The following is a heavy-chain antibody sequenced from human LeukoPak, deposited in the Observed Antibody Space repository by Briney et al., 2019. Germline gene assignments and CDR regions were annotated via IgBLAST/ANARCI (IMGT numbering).Heavy chain of an antibody. V-gene: IGHV1-46*01. CDR1: GYTFTSYY. D-gene: IGHD3-22*01. CDR2: INPSGGST. J-gene: IGHJ4*02. Sequence: GASVKVSCKASGYTFTSYYMHWVRQAPGQGLEWMGIINPSGGSTSYAQKFQGRVTMTRDTSTSTVYMELRSLRPDDTAVYYCARDPGRGTYDTSGFHYWGQGTLVTVSS. CDR3: ARDPGRGTYDTSGFHY.